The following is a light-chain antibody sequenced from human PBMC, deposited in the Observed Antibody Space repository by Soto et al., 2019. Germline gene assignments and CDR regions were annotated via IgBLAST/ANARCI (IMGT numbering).Light chain of an antibody. CDR3: QTWGTGTYAV. V-gene: IGLV4-69*01. CDR1: SGHSDYA. Sequence: QSVLTQSPSASASLGASVKLTCTLSSGHSDYAIAWHQQQPEKGTRFLLKLHSDGSHIKGGGIPDRFSGSSSGAERYLTISSLQSEDEAAYYCQTWGTGTYAVFGGGTQLTVL. J-gene: IGLJ7*01. CDR2: LHSDGSH.